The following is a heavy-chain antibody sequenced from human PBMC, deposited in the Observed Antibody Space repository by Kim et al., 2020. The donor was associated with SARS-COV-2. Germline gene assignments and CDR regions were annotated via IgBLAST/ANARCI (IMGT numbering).Heavy chain of an antibody. CDR2: ISGSGGST. V-gene: IGHV3-23*01. J-gene: IGHJ4*02. D-gene: IGHD6-13*01. CDR1: GFTFSSYA. Sequence: GGSLRLSCAASGFTFSSYAMSWVRQAPGKGLEWVSAISGSGGSTYYADSVKGRFTISRDNSKNTLYLQMNSLRAEDTAVYYCAKTRGRYSSSWYGHSDYWGQGTLVTVSS. CDR3: AKTRGRYSSSWYGHSDY.